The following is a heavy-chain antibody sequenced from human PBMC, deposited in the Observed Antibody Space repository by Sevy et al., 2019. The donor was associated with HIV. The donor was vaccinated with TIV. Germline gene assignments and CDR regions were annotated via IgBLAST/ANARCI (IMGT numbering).Heavy chain of an antibody. Sequence: GGSLRLSCAPSGFTFSTYAMNWVRQAPGKGLEWVSSIGGSGRYTYYADSVEGRFIISRDNSKNMLYLQMNSLRVAETAVYYCAKGYCSGGTCPRDYYYYGMDVWGQGTTVTVSS. D-gene: IGHD2-15*01. CDR2: IGGSGRYT. V-gene: IGHV3-23*01. CDR1: GFTFSTYA. J-gene: IGHJ6*02. CDR3: AKGYCSGGTCPRDYYYYGMDV.